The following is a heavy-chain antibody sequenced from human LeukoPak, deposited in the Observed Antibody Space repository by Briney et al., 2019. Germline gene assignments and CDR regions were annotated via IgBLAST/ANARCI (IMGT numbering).Heavy chain of an antibody. V-gene: IGHV4-34*01. CDR3: ARSGRWLQLGEYYFDY. CDR1: GGSFSGYY. Sequence: PSETLSLTCAVYGGSFSGYYWSWIRQPPGKGLEWIGEINHSGSTNYNPPLKSRVTISVDTSKNQFSLKLSSVTAADTAVYYCARSGRWLQLGEYYFDYWGQGTLVTVSS. J-gene: IGHJ4*02. D-gene: IGHD5-24*01. CDR2: INHSGST.